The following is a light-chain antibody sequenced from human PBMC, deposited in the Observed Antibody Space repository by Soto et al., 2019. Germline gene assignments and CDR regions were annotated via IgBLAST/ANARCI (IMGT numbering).Light chain of an antibody. J-gene: IGKJ4*01. Sequence: DIQMTQSPSSLSASLGARVTITCRASQGIGVYLAWFPQKPGNVPKLLIYDASTSQSGVPSRFSGSGSGTDFTLNISSLQPEDVATYYCQKYSSAPLTFGGGTKVEIK. CDR1: QGIGVY. V-gene: IGKV1-27*01. CDR3: QKYSSAPLT. CDR2: DAS.